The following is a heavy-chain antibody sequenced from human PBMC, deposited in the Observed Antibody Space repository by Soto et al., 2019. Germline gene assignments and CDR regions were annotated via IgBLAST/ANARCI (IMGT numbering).Heavy chain of an antibody. CDR2: ISSSSSTI. J-gene: IGHJ4*02. CDR3: VRGGAFKIDY. V-gene: IGHV3-48*02. D-gene: IGHD3-16*01. Sequence: EVQLVESEGRLVQPGGSLRLSCAASGFTLSSYSMNWARQAPGKGLEWVSYISSSSSTIYYADSVKGRFTISRDNAKNSLYLQMNSLRDEDTAVYYCVRGGAFKIDYWGQGTLVTVSS. CDR1: GFTLSSYS.